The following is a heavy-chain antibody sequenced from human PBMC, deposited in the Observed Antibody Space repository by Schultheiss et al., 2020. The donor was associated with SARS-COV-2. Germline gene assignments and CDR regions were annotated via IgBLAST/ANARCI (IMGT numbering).Heavy chain of an antibody. CDR3: ARDTNYYDSSGYYPDAFDI. CDR2: INHSGST. J-gene: IGHJ3*02. D-gene: IGHD3-22*01. CDR1: GGSISSGSYY. V-gene: IGHV4-39*07. Sequence: SETLSLTCTVSGGSISSGSYYWSWIRQPPGKGLEWIGEINHSGSTNYNPSLKSRVTISVDTSKNQFSLKLSSVTAADTAVYYCARDTNYYDSSGYYPDAFDIWGQGTMVTVSS.